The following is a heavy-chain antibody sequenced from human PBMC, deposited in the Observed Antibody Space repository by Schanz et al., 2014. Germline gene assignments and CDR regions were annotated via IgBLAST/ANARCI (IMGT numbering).Heavy chain of an antibody. CDR3: VRLDVHDY. CDR1: GFTFSVYA. Sequence: EVQLLESGGGLVQPGGSLRISCAASGFTFSVYAMSWVRQAPGKGLEWVSAINGNGGITYYADPVKGRFTISRDNSKNTLYLQMSSLKTEDTAVYYCVRLDVHDYWGQGTLVTVSA. CDR2: INGNGGIT. V-gene: IGHV3-23*01. J-gene: IGHJ4*02. D-gene: IGHD3-16*01.